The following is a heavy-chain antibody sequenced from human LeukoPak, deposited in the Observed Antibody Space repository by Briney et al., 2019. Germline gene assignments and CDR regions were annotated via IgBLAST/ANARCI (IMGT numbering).Heavy chain of an antibody. CDR1: GGSISSGGYY. CDR2: IYYSGST. D-gene: IGHD2-15*01. Sequence: SETLSLTCTVSGGSISSGGYYWSWIRQHPGKGLEWIGYIYYSGSTYYNPSLKSRVTISVDTSKNQFSLKLSSVTAADTAVYYRAREYCSDGSCYSAGMDVWGQGTTVTVSS. V-gene: IGHV4-31*03. J-gene: IGHJ6*02. CDR3: AREYCSDGSCYSAGMDV.